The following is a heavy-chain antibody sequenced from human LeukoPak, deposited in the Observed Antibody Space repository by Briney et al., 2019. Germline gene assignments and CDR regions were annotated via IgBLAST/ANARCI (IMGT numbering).Heavy chain of an antibody. D-gene: IGHD3-3*01. V-gene: IGHV3-23*01. CDR1: GFTFSSYS. CDR2: ISSRGNFT. J-gene: IGHJ5*02. CDR3: AEAGHDFWTPSRFDP. Sequence: SGGSLRLSCAASGFTFSSYSMTWVRQAPGKGLEWVSAISSRGNFTFYADSVKGRFTISRDNSKNTLYLKVNSLRAEDTAIYYCAEAGHDFWTPSRFDPWGHGALVTVSS.